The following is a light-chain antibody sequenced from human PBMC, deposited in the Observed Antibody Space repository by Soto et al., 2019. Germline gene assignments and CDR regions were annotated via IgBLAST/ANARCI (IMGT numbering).Light chain of an antibody. V-gene: IGLV7-46*01. J-gene: IGLJ3*02. CDR3: LLYYSGPGV. CDR1: TGAVTSGHY. Sequence: QAVVTQEPSLTVSPGGTVTLTCGSSTGAVTSGHYPYWFQQKPGQAPRTLIYRTSNKQSWTPARFSGSLLGGKAALTLSGAQPEDEAEYYCLLYYSGPGVFGGGTQLTVL. CDR2: RTS.